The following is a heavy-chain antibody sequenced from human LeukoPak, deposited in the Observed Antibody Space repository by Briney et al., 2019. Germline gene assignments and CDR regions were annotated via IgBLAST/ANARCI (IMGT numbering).Heavy chain of an antibody. CDR1: GRTFTEYY. V-gene: IGHV3-11*04. CDR2: IGGTAGNT. J-gene: IGHJ3*02. Sequence: GGSLRLSXAASGRTFTEYYMHWIRQAPGKGLEWVSFIGGTAGNTYYADSVKGRFTISRDNAKNSLYLQMNSLRAEDTAVYYCAREWSAFDIWAKGRWSPSLQ. CDR3: AREWSAFDI. D-gene: IGHD2-8*01.